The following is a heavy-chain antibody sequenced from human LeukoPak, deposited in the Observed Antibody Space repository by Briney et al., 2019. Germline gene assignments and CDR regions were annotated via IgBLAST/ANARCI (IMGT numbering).Heavy chain of an antibody. V-gene: IGHV4-39*01. CDR1: GGSVSRSGHY. D-gene: IGHD1-14*01. J-gene: IGHJ4*02. CDR2: IYYTGST. CDR3: ARLPIPPDRPSYYFDY. Sequence: SETLSLTCTVSGGSVSRSGHYWGWIRQPPGKGLEWIGSIYYTGSTYYNPSLKSRVTISVDTSKNQFSLKLSSVTAADTAVYYCARLPIPPDRPSYYFDYWGQGTLVTVSS.